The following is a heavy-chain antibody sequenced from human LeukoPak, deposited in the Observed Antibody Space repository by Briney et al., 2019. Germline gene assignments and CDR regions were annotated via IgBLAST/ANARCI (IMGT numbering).Heavy chain of an antibody. CDR2: IYYSGST. CDR3: ARLRYSSSWFYYYYMDV. Sequence: SETLSLTCTVSGGSISSSSYYWGWIRQPPGKGLEWIGSIYYSGSTYYNPSLKSRVTISVDTSKNQFSLNLNSVTAADTAVYYCARLRYSSSWFYYYYMDVWGKGTTVTVSS. CDR1: GGSISSSSYY. J-gene: IGHJ6*03. D-gene: IGHD6-13*01. V-gene: IGHV4-39*07.